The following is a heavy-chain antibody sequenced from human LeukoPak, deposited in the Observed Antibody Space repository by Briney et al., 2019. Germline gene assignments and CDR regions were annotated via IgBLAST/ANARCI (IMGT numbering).Heavy chain of an antibody. CDR3: ARPHPPYYYMDV. CDR1: GFTLISYW. J-gene: IGHJ6*03. V-gene: IGHV3-21*01. CDR2: ISSSSSYI. Sequence: GGSLRLSCAASGFTLISYWMSWVRLAPGKGLEWVSSISSSSSYIYYADSVKGRFTISRDNAKNSLYLQMNSLRAEDTAVYYCARPHPPYYYMDVWGKGTTVTVSS.